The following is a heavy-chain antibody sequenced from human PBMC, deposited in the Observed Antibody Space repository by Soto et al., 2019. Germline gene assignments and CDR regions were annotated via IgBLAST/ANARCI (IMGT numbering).Heavy chain of an antibody. J-gene: IGHJ4*02. CDR1: GDSISSPHYY. D-gene: IGHD3-22*01. CDR3: AREPKQNYDSSPWNGGFDS. V-gene: IGHV4-30-4*01. CDR2: IYYTGNN. Sequence: QVHLQESGPGLVKPSQTLSLSCTVSGDSISSPHYYWTWIRQPPGKGLEWVGYIYYTGNNFYNPALKSRVAMSVDPSTNQFSLKRSSVTDADTAVYFCAREPKQNYDSSPWNGGFDSWGPGTLVTVSS.